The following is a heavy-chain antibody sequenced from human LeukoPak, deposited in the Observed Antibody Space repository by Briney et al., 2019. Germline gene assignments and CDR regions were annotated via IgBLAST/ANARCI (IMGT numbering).Heavy chain of an antibody. V-gene: IGHV3-74*01. CDR1: EFTLKDYW. CDR2: TNSDGSSA. J-gene: IGHJ2*01. D-gene: IGHD4-11*01. CDR3: ARGSPTPNSRYFDL. Sequence: PGGSLRLSCEASEFTLKDYWMHWVRQGPGKGLVWVSRTNSDGSSASYADSVKGRFTIPRDNAKNTLYLQMNSLRAEDTAVYYCARGSPTPNSRYFDLWGRGTLVTVSS.